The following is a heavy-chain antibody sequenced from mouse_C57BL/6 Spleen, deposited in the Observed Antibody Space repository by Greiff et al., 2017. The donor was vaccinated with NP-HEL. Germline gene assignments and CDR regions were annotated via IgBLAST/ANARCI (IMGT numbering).Heavy chain of an antibody. V-gene: IGHV1-64*01. J-gene: IGHJ2*01. CDR2: IHPNSGST. D-gene: IGHD1-1*01. Sequence: QVQLQQPGAELVKPGASVKLSCKASGYTFTSYWMHWVKQRPGQGLEWIGMIHPNSGSTNYNEKFKSKATLTVDKSSSTAYMQLSSLTSEDSAVYYCARSYGSSYHFDYWGQGTTLTVSS. CDR1: GYTFTSYW. CDR3: ARSYGSSYHFDY.